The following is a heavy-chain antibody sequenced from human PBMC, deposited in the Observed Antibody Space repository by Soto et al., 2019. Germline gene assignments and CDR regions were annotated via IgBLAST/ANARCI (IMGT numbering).Heavy chain of an antibody. V-gene: IGHV1-46*01. CDR2: INPSGGST. Sequence: QVQLVQSGAEVKKPGASVKVSCKASGYTFTSYYMHWVRQAPGQGLEWMGIINPSGGSTSYAQKCQGRVTMTRDTSTSTVYMELSSLRSEDTAVYYCARVGSYDSDLGYYYYGMDVWGQGTTVTVSS. J-gene: IGHJ6*02. D-gene: IGHD5-12*01. CDR3: ARVGSYDSDLGYYYYGMDV. CDR1: GYTFTSYY.